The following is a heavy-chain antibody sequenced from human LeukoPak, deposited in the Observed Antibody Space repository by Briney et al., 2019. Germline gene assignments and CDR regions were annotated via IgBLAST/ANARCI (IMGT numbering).Heavy chain of an antibody. CDR2: IYYSGST. V-gene: IGHV4-59*01. J-gene: IGHJ4*02. Sequence: SETLSLTCTISGGSISRYYWTWIRQPPGKGLEWIGYIYYSGSTKYNPSLKSRVTISLDTSKNQFSLKLSSVTAADTAVYYCARGFLYGRSGYAFDYWGPGTLVTVSS. CDR1: GGSISRYY. CDR3: ARGFLYGRSGYAFDY. D-gene: IGHD3-22*01.